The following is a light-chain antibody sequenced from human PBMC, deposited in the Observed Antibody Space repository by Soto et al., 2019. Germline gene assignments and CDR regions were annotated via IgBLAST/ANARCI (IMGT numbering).Light chain of an antibody. J-gene: IGKJ1*01. Sequence: EIVFTQSPGTLSLSPGERATLSCRASQSVSNNYLAWCQQKPGQAPRLLIYGASNSATGTPDRFSGSGSGTDFTLTISRLEPEDFAVYYCQQYGTSGTFSQGTKVDIK. CDR3: QQYGTSGT. CDR2: GAS. V-gene: IGKV3-20*01. CDR1: QSVSNNY.